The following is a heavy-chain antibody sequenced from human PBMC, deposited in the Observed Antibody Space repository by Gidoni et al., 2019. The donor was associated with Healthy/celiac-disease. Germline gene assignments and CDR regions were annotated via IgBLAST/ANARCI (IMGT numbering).Heavy chain of an antibody. Sequence: QVQLQQSGPGLVKPSQTSSLTCAISGDSVSRNSAAWNWFRQSPSRGLEWLGRTYYMSKWYNDYAVSVKSRITINPDTSKNQFSLQLNSVTPEDTAVYYCAREFQGWLLMPQGDAFDIWGQGTMVTVSS. V-gene: IGHV6-1*01. CDR2: TYYMSKWYN. CDR1: GDSVSRNSAA. CDR3: AREFQGWLLMPQGDAFDI. D-gene: IGHD2-2*01. J-gene: IGHJ3*02.